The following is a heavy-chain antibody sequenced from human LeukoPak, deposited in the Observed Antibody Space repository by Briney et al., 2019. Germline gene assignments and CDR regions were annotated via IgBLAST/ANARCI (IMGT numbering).Heavy chain of an antibody. Sequence: ASVKVSCKASGYTFISYAMNWVRQAPGQGLEWMGWINPNSGGTNYAQKFQGWVTMTRDTSISTAYMELSRLRSDDTAVYYCARRGYYQAGFDYWGQGTLVTVSS. V-gene: IGHV1-2*04. J-gene: IGHJ4*02. CDR3: ARRGYYQAGFDY. CDR1: GYTFISYA. CDR2: INPNSGGT. D-gene: IGHD3-22*01.